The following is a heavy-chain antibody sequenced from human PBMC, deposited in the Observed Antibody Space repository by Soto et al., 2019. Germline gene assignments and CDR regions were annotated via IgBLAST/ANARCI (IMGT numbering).Heavy chain of an antibody. CDR1: GFTFDDYA. CDR2: ISWNSGSI. D-gene: IGHD2-2*02. CDR3: AKDIIPAAINSAAFDI. V-gene: IGHV3-9*01. J-gene: IGHJ3*02. Sequence: GGSLRLSCAASGFTFDDYAMHWVRQAPGKGLEWVSGISWNSGSIGYADSVKGRFTISRDNAKNSLYLQMNSLRAEDTALYYCAKDIIPAAINSAAFDIWGQGTMVTVSS.